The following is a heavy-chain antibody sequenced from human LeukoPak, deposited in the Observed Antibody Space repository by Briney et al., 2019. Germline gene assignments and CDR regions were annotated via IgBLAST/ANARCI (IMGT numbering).Heavy chain of an antibody. CDR2: IYPGDSDT. CDR1: GYSFTSYW. Sequence: GESLKISCQGSGYSFTSYWIGWVRQMPGKGLEWMGIIYPGDSDTRYSPSFQGQVTISADKSISTAYLQWSSLEASDTAMYYCARRQYCSSTSCPSPLDYWGQGTLVTVSS. CDR3: ARRQYCSSTSCPSPLDY. J-gene: IGHJ4*02. V-gene: IGHV5-51*01. D-gene: IGHD2-2*01.